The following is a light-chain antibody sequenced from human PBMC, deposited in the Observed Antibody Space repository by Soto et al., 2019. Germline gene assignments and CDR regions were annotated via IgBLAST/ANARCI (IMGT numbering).Light chain of an antibody. J-gene: IGKJ4*01. CDR1: QTVSRY. CDR3: QQRDSIPLT. CDR2: SIS. Sequence: DIQMTPSPSSLSASVGDSVTITCRASQTVSRYLNWYEQNPGKAPKVLITSISNLQSGAPSRFSGSGSGTDFTLTISSRQPEDFATYYCQQRDSIPLTFGEGTKVEIK. V-gene: IGKV1-39*01.